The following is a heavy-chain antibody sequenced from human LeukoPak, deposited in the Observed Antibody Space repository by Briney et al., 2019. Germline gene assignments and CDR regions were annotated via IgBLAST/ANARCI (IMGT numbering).Heavy chain of an antibody. Sequence: SETLSLTCTVSGASISSYYWSWIRQPPGKGLEWIGYIYYSGSTNYNPSLKSRVTISVDTSKNQFSLKLSSVTAADTAVYYCARGPILGYCSGGSCYLGALDYWGQGTLVTVSS. CDR1: GASISSYY. J-gene: IGHJ4*02. V-gene: IGHV4-59*01. CDR3: ARGPILGYCSGGSCYLGALDY. D-gene: IGHD2-15*01. CDR2: IYYSGST.